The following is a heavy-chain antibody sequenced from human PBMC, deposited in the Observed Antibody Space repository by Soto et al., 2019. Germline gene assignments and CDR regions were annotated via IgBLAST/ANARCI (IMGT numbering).Heavy chain of an antibody. J-gene: IGHJ4*02. CDR1: GFTFSSYG. CDR2: ISYDGNNK. V-gene: IGHV3-30*03. D-gene: IGHD3-10*01. Sequence: GGSLRLSCAASGFTFSSYGMHLVRQAPGKGLEWVAVISYDGNNKYYADSVKGRFTISRDNSKNTLYLQMNSLRAEDTAVYYCAIDWSTYGSGSYYSDYWGQGTLVTVSS. CDR3: AIDWSTYGSGSYYSDY.